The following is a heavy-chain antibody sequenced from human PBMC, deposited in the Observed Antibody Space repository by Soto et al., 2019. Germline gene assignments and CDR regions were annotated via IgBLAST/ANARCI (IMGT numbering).Heavy chain of an antibody. V-gene: IGHV3-13*05. J-gene: IGHJ6*02. CDR3: ARAYTGQLPRRADYYYALDV. CDR1: GFTFSSYA. D-gene: IGHD2-2*01. Sequence: PGGSLRLSCAASGFTFSSYAMHWVRQVSGKALEWVSAIGAARDPYYLGSVKGRFTVSRDNAQKSLYLQMNNLRAEDTAVNYCARAYTGQLPRRADYYYALDVWGRGTPVTVSS. CDR2: IGAARDP.